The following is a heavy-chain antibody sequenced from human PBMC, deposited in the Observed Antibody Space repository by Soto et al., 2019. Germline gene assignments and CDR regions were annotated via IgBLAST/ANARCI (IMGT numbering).Heavy chain of an antibody. CDR2: ISAYNGNT. Sequence: ASVKVSCKASGYTFTSYGISWVRQAPGQGLEWMGWISAYNGNTNYAQKLQGRVTMTTDTSTSTAYMELRSLRSDDTAVYYCARDPGVTTVTTFAFDIWGQGTMVTVSS. CDR3: ARDPGVTTVTTFAFDI. CDR1: GYTFTSYG. D-gene: IGHD4-4*01. J-gene: IGHJ3*02. V-gene: IGHV1-18*01.